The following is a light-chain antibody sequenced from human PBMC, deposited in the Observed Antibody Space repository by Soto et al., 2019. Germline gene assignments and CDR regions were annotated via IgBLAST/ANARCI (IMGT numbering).Light chain of an antibody. CDR1: SSDVGAYNY. J-gene: IGLJ2*01. V-gene: IGLV2-14*03. Sequence: QSALTQPAPVSGSPGESITISCTGTSSDVGAYNYVSWYQQHPGKAPKLMIYDVSNRPSGVSNRFSGSKSGNTASLTISGLQAEDEADYYCSSYTSTNSLFGGGTKLTVL. CDR3: SSYTSTNSL. CDR2: DVS.